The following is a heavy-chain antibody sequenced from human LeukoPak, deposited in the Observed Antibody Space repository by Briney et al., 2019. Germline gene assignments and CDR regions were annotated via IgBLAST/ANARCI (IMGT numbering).Heavy chain of an antibody. V-gene: IGHV3-74*01. D-gene: IGHD3-22*01. J-gene: IGHJ1*01. CDR2: IKSDGST. CDR1: RFTFSSYW. Sequence: PGGSLRLSCAASRFTFSSYWMHWVRQAPGKGLVWVSRIKSDGSTNYADSVKGRFTISRDNAKNTVSLQMNSLRAKDTGVYFCARAPSEIGGYYPEYFRHWGQGTLVTVSS. CDR3: ARAPSEIGGYYPEYFRH.